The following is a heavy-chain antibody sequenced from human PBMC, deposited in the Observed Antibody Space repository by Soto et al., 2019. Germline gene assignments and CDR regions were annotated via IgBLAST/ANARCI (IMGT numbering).Heavy chain of an antibody. CDR2: ISYDGSNK. D-gene: IGHD3-22*01. V-gene: IGHV3-30*18. Sequence: PVGSLRLSGAASGFTFSRYGMHWVRQAPGKGLEWVAVISYDGSNKYYADSVKGRFTISGDNSKNTLYLQMNSLRAEDTAVYYCAKDTYYYDSSGYTDYWGQGTLVTV. CDR1: GFTFSRYG. CDR3: AKDTYYYDSSGYTDY. J-gene: IGHJ4*02.